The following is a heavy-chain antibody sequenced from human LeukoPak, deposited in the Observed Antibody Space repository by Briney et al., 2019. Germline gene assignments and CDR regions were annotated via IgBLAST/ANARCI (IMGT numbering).Heavy chain of an antibody. Sequence: GASVKVSCKASGYTFTNYYMHWVRQAPGQGLQWMGVINPSGGSTSYAQKFQGRVTMTRDTSTSTVYMELSSLRSEDTAVYYCATSPGRDDYGDFGGNDAFDIWGQGTMVTVSS. CDR3: ATSPGRDDYGDFGGNDAFDI. D-gene: IGHD4-17*01. V-gene: IGHV1-46*01. J-gene: IGHJ3*02. CDR1: GYTFTNYY. CDR2: INPSGGST.